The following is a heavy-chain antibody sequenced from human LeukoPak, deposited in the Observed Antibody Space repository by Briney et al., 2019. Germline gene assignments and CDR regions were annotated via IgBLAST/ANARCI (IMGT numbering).Heavy chain of an antibody. V-gene: IGHV3-20*04. CDR1: GFIFDDYG. D-gene: IGHD5-12*01. CDR2: INWNGSIT. CDR3: ARVYSGYESFDY. J-gene: IGHJ4*02. Sequence: GGSLRLSCAASGFIFDDYGMSWVRQAPGKGLEWVSGINWNGSITGYADSVKGRFTISRDNAKNSLYLQMNSLRAEDTAVYYCARVYSGYESFDYWGQGTLVTVSS.